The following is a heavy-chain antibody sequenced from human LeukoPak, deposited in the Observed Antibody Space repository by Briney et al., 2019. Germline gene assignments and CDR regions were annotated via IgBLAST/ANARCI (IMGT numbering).Heavy chain of an antibody. CDR2: FDPEDGET. D-gene: IGHD5-18*01. Sequence: ASVKVSCKVSGYTLTELSMHWVRQAPGKGLEWMGGFDPEDGETIYAQKFQGRVTMTTDTSTSTAYMELRSLRSDDTAVYYCARDPNAMVTSLFDYWGQGTLVTVSS. V-gene: IGHV1-24*01. CDR3: ARDPNAMVTSLFDY. CDR1: GYTLTELS. J-gene: IGHJ4*02.